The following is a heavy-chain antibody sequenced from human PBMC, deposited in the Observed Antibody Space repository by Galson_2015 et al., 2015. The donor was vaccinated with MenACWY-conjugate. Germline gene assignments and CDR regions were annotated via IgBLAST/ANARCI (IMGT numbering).Heavy chain of an antibody. Sequence: ETLSLTCSVSGGSLDTYYWSWIRQPPGKGLEWIGYVYYGGSTNYNPSLKSRVSISADTSKNQFFLRLTSMTAADTAVYYCVRGTGLAYWGQGTLVSASS. D-gene: IGHD1-1*01. CDR3: VRGTGLAY. J-gene: IGHJ4*02. V-gene: IGHV4-59*01. CDR1: GGSLDTYY. CDR2: VYYGGST.